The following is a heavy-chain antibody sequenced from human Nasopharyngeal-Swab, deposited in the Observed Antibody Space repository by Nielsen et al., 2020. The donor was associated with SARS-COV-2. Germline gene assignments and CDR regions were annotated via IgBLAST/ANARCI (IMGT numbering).Heavy chain of an antibody. Sequence: WIRQPPGKGLEWVAVISYDGSNKYYADSVKGRFTISRDNSKNTLYLQMNSLRADDTAVYYCARGTPGIPGVDYWGQGTLVTVSS. J-gene: IGHJ4*02. V-gene: IGHV3-30*03. D-gene: IGHD2-8*02. CDR2: ISYDGSNK. CDR3: ARGTPGIPGVDY.